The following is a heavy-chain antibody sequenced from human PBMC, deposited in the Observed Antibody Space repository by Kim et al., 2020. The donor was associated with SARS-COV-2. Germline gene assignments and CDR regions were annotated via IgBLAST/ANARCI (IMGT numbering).Heavy chain of an antibody. V-gene: IGHV4-59*09. Sequence: NYNPSLKSRVTISVDTSKNQFSLKLSYVTAADTAVYYCARGHSYAYYFDYWGKGTLVTVSS. J-gene: IGHJ4*02. CDR3: ARGHSYAYYFDY. D-gene: IGHD5-18*01.